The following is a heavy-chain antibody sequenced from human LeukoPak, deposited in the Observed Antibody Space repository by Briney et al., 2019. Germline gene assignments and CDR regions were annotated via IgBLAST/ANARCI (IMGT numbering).Heavy chain of an antibody. CDR2: ISGSGGST. CDR1: GFTFSSYA. D-gene: IGHD3-10*01. Sequence: GGSLRLSCAASGFTFSSYAMSWVRQAPGKGLEWVSAISGSGGSTYYADSVKGRFTISRDNSKNTLYLQMNSLRAEDTAVHYCAKEIGPNYYYYYYMDVWGKGTTVTVSS. V-gene: IGHV3-23*01. J-gene: IGHJ6*03. CDR3: AKEIGPNYYYYYYMDV.